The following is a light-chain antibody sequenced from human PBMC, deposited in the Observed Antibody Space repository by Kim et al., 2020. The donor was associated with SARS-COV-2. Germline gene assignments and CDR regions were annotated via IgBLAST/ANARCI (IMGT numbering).Light chain of an antibody. V-gene: IGLV2-14*03. CDR2: DVS. CDR3: SSYTSSSTV. Sequence: PGQSITISCTGTSSDVGGYNYVSWYQQHPGKAPKLMIYDVSNRPSGVSNRFSGSKSGNMASLTISGLQAEDEADYYCSSYTSSSTVFGGGTQLTVL. J-gene: IGLJ2*01. CDR1: SSDVGGYNY.